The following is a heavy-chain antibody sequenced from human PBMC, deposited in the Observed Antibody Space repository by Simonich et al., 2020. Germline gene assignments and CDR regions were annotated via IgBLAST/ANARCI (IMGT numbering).Heavy chain of an antibody. D-gene: IGHD5-18*01. CDR2: ISSSSIYI. CDR1: GFTFSSYS. Sequence: EVQLVESGGGLVKPGGSLRLSCAASGFTFSSYSMNWVRQAPGKGLEGVSSISSSSIYIYYADSVKGRFTISRDNAKNSLYLQMNSLRAEDTAVYYCARDVDTAMVFDYWGQGTLVTVSS. V-gene: IGHV3-21*01. J-gene: IGHJ4*02. CDR3: ARDVDTAMVFDY.